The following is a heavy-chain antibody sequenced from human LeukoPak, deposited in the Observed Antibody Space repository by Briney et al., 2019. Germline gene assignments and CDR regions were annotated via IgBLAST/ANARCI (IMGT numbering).Heavy chain of an antibody. CDR1: GYTFTSYG. J-gene: IGHJ5*02. Sequence: ASVNVSCKASGYTFTSYGISWVRQAPGQGLEWMGWISAYNGNTNYAQKLQGRVTTTTDTSTSTAYMELRSLRSDDTAVYYCARFNRRSNEYDILTGFPFDPWGQGILVTVSS. CDR2: ISAYNGNT. V-gene: IGHV1-18*04. CDR3: ARFNRRSNEYDILTGFPFDP. D-gene: IGHD3-9*01.